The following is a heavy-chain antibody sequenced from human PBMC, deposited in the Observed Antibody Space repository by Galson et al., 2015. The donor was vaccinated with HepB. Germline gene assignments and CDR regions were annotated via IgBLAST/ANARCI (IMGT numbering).Heavy chain of an antibody. Sequence: SLRLSCAASGFTFSNAWMSWVRQAPGKGLEWVGRIKSKTDGGTTDYAAPVKGRFTISRDDSKNTLYLQMNSLKTEDTAVYYCTTDTEFYYDSSGYYYDYWGQGTLVTVSS. D-gene: IGHD3-22*01. V-gene: IGHV3-15*01. CDR1: GFTFSNAW. J-gene: IGHJ4*02. CDR3: TTDTEFYYDSSGYYYDY. CDR2: IKSKTDGGTT.